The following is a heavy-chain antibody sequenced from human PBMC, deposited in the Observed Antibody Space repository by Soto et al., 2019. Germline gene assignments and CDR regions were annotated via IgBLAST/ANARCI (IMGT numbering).Heavy chain of an antibody. V-gene: IGHV1-24*01. CDR3: ATHTWPHYDILTGTNPGHDAFDI. CDR2: FDPEDGET. CDR1: GYTLTELS. D-gene: IGHD3-9*01. Sequence: GASVELCCKVSGYTLTELSMHWVRQDPGKGLEWMGGFDPEDGETIYAQKFQGRVTMTEDTSTDTAYMELSSLRSEDTAVYYCATHTWPHYDILTGTNPGHDAFDIWGQGTMVTVSS. J-gene: IGHJ3*02.